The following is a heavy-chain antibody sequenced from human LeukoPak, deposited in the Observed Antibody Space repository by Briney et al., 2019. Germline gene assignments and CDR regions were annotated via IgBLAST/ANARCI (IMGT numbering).Heavy chain of an antibody. CDR1: GFTFSSYE. CDR3: TSGYEKIFYYYGMDV. Sequence: PEGSLRLSCAASGFTFSSYEMNWVRQAPGKGLEWVSYISSSGSAIYYADSVKGRFTISRDNAKNSLYLQMNSLRAEDTAVYYCTSGYEKIFYYYGMDVWGQGTTVTVSS. CDR2: ISSSGSAI. V-gene: IGHV3-48*03. D-gene: IGHD5-12*01. J-gene: IGHJ6*02.